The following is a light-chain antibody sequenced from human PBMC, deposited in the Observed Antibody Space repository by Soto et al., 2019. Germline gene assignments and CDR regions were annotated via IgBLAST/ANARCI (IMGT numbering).Light chain of an antibody. CDR2: GIS. Sequence: EMVMTQSPAVVSVSPGESATLSCRASQSVSSNYLAWYQQHPGPPPRLLIYGISTRATGIPARFSGSGSGTEFSLTISSLQSEDFAVYYCQQYSKWPITFGQGTRLEIK. CDR1: QSVSSN. V-gene: IGKV3-15*01. J-gene: IGKJ5*01. CDR3: QQYSKWPIT.